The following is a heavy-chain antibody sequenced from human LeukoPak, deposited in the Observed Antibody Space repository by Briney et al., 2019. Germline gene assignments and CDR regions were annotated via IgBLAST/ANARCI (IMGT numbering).Heavy chain of an antibody. CDR3: ARDEDAF. CDR1: GFTFSDYA. Sequence: GRSLTLSCAASGFTFSDYAMHWVRQAPGKGLEWVSSISSGSDHIYYADSVRGRFTISRDNVKNSLFLQLNSLRDEDTAVYYCARDEDAFGGQGTLVTVSS. V-gene: IGHV3-21*01. J-gene: IGHJ4*02. CDR2: ISSGSDHI.